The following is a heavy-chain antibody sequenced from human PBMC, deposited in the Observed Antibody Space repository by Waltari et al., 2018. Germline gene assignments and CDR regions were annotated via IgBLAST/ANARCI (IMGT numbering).Heavy chain of an antibody. CDR3: ARGPGIAAAGIRGWFDP. J-gene: IGHJ5*02. Sequence: QVQLQQWGAGLLKPSETLSLTCAVYGGSFSGYYWSWIRQPPGKGLEWIGEINHSGSTTSNPSLKRRVTISVDTSKNQFALKLSSVTAADTAVYYCARGPGIAAAGIRGWFDPWGQGTLVTVSS. D-gene: IGHD6-13*01. CDR1: GGSFSGYY. CDR2: INHSGST. V-gene: IGHV4-34*01.